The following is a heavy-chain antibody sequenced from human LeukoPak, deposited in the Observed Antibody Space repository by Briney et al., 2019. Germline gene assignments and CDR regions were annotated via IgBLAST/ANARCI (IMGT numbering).Heavy chain of an antibody. D-gene: IGHD3-9*01. Sequence: GGSLRLSCAASGFTFSNYAMNWVRQAPGEGLEWVSGISGSGTSTYYADSVKGRFTISRDNSKNTLHLQMDSLRAEDTAVYYCAKSWDFDWLLSYWGQGTLVTVSS. J-gene: IGHJ4*02. CDR1: GFTFSNYA. V-gene: IGHV3-23*01. CDR2: ISGSGTST. CDR3: AKSWDFDWLLSY.